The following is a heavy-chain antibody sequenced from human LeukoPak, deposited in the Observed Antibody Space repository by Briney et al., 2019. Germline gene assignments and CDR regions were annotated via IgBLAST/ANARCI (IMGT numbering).Heavy chain of an antibody. J-gene: IGHJ4*02. V-gene: IGHV1-69*05. D-gene: IGHD3-22*01. CDR2: IIPIFGTA. Sequence: ASVKVSCKVSGYTLTELSMHWVRQAPGQGLEWMGRIIPIFGTANYAQKFQGRVTITTDESTSTAYMELSSLRSEDTAVYYCARARYYYDSSGYYHDYWGQGTLVTVSS. CDR3: ARARYYYDSSGYYHDY. CDR1: GYTLTELS.